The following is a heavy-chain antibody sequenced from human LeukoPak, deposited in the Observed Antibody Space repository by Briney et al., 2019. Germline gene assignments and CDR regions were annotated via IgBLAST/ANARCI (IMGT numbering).Heavy chain of an antibody. V-gene: IGHV4-61*01. CDR1: GGSISTGSYY. CDR3: ARGSSQYYFDY. J-gene: IGHJ4*02. Sequence: SETLSLTCTVSGGSISTGSYYWSWIRQPPGKGLEWIGYIYYSGSTNYNPSLKSRVTISVDTSKNQFSLKLSSVTAADTAVYYCARGSSQYYFDYWGQGTLVTVSS. CDR2: IYYSGST. D-gene: IGHD3-10*01.